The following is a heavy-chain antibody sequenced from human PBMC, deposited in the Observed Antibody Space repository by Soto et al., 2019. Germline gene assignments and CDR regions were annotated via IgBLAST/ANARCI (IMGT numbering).Heavy chain of an antibody. D-gene: IGHD4-4*01. Sequence: EVQLEESGGGLAQPGGSLRLSCVVSGFTVSRNYMSWVRQAPGKGLEWVSVIYSGGSTYYADSVKDRFTISRHNSKNTLYLQMNSLRAEDTAVYYCARGGNPNYYWGQGTLVTVSS. CDR3: ARGGNPNYY. CDR2: IYSGGST. CDR1: GFTVSRNY. J-gene: IGHJ4*02. V-gene: IGHV3-53*04.